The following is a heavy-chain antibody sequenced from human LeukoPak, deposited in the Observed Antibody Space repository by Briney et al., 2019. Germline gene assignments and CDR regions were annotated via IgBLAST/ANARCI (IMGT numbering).Heavy chain of an antibody. V-gene: IGHV3-30*04. CDR1: GFTFSSYE. Sequence: PGGSLRLSCAASGFTFSSYEMNWIRQAPGKGLEWVAVISSDGNNKYYAESVKGRFTISRDNSKNTLFLQMNSLRAEDTAVYYCAGATYYDFLSGFYTGPFDYWGQGTLVTVSS. CDR3: AGATYYDFLSGFYTGPFDY. CDR2: ISSDGNNK. J-gene: IGHJ4*02. D-gene: IGHD3-3*01.